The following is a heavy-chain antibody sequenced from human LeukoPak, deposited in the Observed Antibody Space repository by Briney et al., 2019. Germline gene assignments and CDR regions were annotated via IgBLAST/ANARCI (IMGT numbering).Heavy chain of an antibody. J-gene: IGHJ5*02. CDR1: GGSTSSGSYY. CDR2: IYTRGST. D-gene: IGHD3-16*01. Sequence: SETLSLTCTDSGGSTSSGSYYWSWIRQHAGKGLEWLVRIYTRGSTTSHPPLKARAPISMATPRKRISLKLSSVTAADTAVFYCARESPVIDTSWGQGTLVTVSS. CDR3: ARESPVIDTS. V-gene: IGHV4-61*02.